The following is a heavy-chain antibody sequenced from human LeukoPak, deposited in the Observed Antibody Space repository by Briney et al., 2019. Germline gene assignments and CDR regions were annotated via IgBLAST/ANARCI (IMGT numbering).Heavy chain of an antibody. D-gene: IGHD3-22*01. J-gene: IGHJ5*02. CDR3: ASSLRITMIVA. V-gene: IGHV4-34*01. CDR2: INHSGST. CDR1: GGSFSGYY. Sequence: PSETLSLTCAVYGGSFSGYYWSWIRQPPGKGLEWIGEINHSGSTNYNPSLKSRVTISVDTSKNQFSLKLSSVTAADTAVYYCASSLRITMIVAWGQGTLVTVSS.